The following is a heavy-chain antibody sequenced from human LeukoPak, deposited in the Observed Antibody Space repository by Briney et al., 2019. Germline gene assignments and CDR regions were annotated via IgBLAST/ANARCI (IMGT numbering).Heavy chain of an antibody. Sequence: ASVKVSCKASGYTFTSYGISWVRHAPGQGLEWMVSNIAYNGNTNYAQKIQGRVTMTTDTSTSTAYMGLRSLRSDDTVMYYCARDLGFSSGWYVSDYWGQGTLVTVSS. CDR3: ARDLGFSSGWYVSDY. CDR2: NIAYNGNT. CDR1: GYTFTSYG. J-gene: IGHJ4*02. V-gene: IGHV1-18*01. D-gene: IGHD6-19*01.